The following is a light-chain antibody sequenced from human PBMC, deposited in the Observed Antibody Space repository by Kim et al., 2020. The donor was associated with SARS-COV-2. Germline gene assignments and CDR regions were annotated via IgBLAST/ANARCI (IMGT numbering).Light chain of an antibody. CDR1: FE. J-gene: IGLJ2*01. V-gene: IGLV1-40*01. CDR2: SND. Sequence: FEVNWYQQLPGTAPKLLIHSNDNRPSGVPERFSGSKSGTSASLAITGLQPEDEADYYCQSYDSSLSVGIFGGGTQLTVL. CDR3: QSYDSSLSVGI.